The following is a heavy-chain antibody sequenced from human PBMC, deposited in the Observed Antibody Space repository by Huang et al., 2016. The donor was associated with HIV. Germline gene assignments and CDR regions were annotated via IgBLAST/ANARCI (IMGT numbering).Heavy chain of an antibody. CDR3: TRDGVAPDEEFDY. CDR1: GYTFADYF. D-gene: IGHD5-12*01. J-gene: IGHJ4*02. CDR2: LNPKNGAT. Sequence: QVQLVQSGAEVKKPEASVKVSCKPSGYTFADYFIHWVRQAPGQGLEWIAWLNPKNGATNYAQKVLGRVTVTGDTSINTAYMEFSGLTSDDTANYYCTRDGVAPDEEFDYWGQGTLIIVSS. V-gene: IGHV1-2*02.